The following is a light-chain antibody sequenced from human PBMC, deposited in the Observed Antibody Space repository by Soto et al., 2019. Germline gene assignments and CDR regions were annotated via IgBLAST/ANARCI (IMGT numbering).Light chain of an antibody. V-gene: IGKV1-27*01. CDR3: QKYNNAPLLT. CDR2: AAS. J-gene: IGKJ4*01. CDR1: QDISNY. Sequence: DIQMTQSPSSLSASVGDRVTITCRASQDISNYLAWYQQKPGKVPKLLISAASTLQSGVPSRFSGSGSGTDFTLTISSLQPEDVATYCCQKYNNAPLLTFGGGTKVEIK.